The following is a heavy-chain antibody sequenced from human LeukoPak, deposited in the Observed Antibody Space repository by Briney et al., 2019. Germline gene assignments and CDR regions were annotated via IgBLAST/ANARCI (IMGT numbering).Heavy chain of an antibody. CDR1: GGSISSSSDY. CDR2: IYYHENT. CDR3: ARRAYSAAYWKHFEY. D-gene: IGHD1-1*01. V-gene: IGHV4-39*01. Sequence: SETLSLTCTVSGGSISSSSDYWGWIRQAPGKGLEWIGSIYYHENTYYNSSLKSRVTISVDTSKIQFSLKLNSVTAADTALYFCARRAYSAAYWKHFEYWGQGTLVTVSS. J-gene: IGHJ4*02.